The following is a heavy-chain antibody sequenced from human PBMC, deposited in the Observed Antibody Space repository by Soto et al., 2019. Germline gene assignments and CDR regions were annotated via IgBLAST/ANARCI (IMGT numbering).Heavy chain of an antibody. D-gene: IGHD3-22*01. CDR1: GYTFTSYG. J-gene: IGHJ3*02. CDR3: ARALATMIVSGRGAFDI. V-gene: IGHV1-18*04. Sequence: SVKISSKASGYTFTSYGISWLRQAPGQELECMGWISAYNGNTNYAQKLQGRVTMTTDPSTSTAYMELRSLRSGDTAVYYCARALATMIVSGRGAFDIWVQGTMVTVSS. CDR2: ISAYNGNT.